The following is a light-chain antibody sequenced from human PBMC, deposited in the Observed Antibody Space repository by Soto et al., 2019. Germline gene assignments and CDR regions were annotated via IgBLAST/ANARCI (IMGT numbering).Light chain of an antibody. J-gene: IGKJ1*01. CDR3: QQLNSYPRT. V-gene: IGKV1-9*01. CDR1: QGISSY. Sequence: DIQMPQSPSTLSASLGARVPITCRASQGISSYLAWYQQKPGKAPKLLIYAASTLQSGVPSRFSGSGSGTDFTLTISSLQPEDFATYYCQQLNSYPRTFGQGTKVDI. CDR2: AAS.